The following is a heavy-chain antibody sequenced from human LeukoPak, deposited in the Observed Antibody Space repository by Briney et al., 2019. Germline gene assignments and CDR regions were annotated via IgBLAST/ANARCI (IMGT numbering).Heavy chain of an antibody. D-gene: IGHD3-3*01. J-gene: IGHJ5*02. CDR3: ARPMGRFLEWLMSSWFDP. V-gene: IGHV1-18*01. CDR2: ISAYNGNT. CDR1: GYTFTSYG. Sequence: ASVKVSCKASGYTFTSYGISWVRQAPGQGLEWMGWISAYNGNTNYAQKLQGRVTMTTDTSTSTAYMELRSLRSDDTAVYYCARPMGRFLEWLMSSWFDPWGQGTLVTVSS.